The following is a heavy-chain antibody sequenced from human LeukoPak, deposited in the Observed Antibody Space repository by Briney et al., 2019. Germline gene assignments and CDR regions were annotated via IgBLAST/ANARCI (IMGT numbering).Heavy chain of an antibody. V-gene: IGHV4-59*08. CDR1: GGSISSYY. D-gene: IGHD4-17*01. CDR3: ARGTVTTSMEAFDI. CDR2: IYYSGSA. Sequence: SETLSLTCTVSGGSISSYYWSWIRQPPGKGLEWIGYIYYSGSANYNPSLKSRVTISVDTSKNQFSLKLSSVTAADTAVYYCARGTVTTSMEAFDIWGQGTMVTVSS. J-gene: IGHJ3*02.